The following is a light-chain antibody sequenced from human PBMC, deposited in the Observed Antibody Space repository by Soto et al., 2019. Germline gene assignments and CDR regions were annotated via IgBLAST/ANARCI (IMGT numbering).Light chain of an antibody. CDR3: QQRSNRLT. CDR1: QSVSNF. J-gene: IGKJ4*01. CDR2: GAS. V-gene: IGKV3-11*01. Sequence: EIVLTQSPGTLSLSPGERATLSCRASQSVSNFLAWYQQRPGQAPRLLLYGASNRATGTPARFSGSGSGTDFTLTISTLEPEDSAVYYCQQRSNRLTFGGGTKVDI.